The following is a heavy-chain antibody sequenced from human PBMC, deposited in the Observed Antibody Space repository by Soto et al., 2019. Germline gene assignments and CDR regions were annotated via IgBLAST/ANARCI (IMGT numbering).Heavy chain of an antibody. Sequence: EVRLVQSGGGLVQPGGSLRLSCAASLFIVSDNYMSWVRQAPGKGLEWVSLIYSGGGTDYAESVKGRFTISRDNSKNTLYLQMNSPKAEYTGIYYCATRMTTAPYWGQGTVVTVSS. D-gene: IGHD4-17*01. CDR3: ATRMTTAPY. J-gene: IGHJ4*02. CDR1: LFIVSDNY. V-gene: IGHV3-66*01. CDR2: IYSGGGT.